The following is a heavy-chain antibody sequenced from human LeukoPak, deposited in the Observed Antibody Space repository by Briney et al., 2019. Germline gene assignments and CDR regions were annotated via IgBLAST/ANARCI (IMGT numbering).Heavy chain of an antibody. J-gene: IGHJ6*02. CDR1: GHSFTNHW. CDR3: ARRYSSGWVDSLDLAMDV. CDR2: INFGDSKT. V-gene: IGHV5-51*01. D-gene: IGHD6-19*01. Sequence: GESLKISCKASGHSFTNHWIGWVRQMPGIGLEWVGIINFGDSKTLYSPSFQGQVTISLDKSISTTYLQWRSLKASDTAIYYCARRYSSGWVDSLDLAMDVWGQGTTVTVSS.